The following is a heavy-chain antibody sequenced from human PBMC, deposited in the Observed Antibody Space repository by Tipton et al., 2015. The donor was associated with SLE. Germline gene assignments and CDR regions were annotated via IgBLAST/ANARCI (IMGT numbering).Heavy chain of an antibody. CDR2: INHSGST. CDR1: GGSFSGYY. V-gene: IGHV4-34*01. J-gene: IGHJ5*02. CDR3: ARGLTGTMDWFDP. Sequence: TLFLTCAVYGGSFSGYYWSWIRQPPGKGLEWIGEINHSGSTNYNPSLKSRVTISVDTSKNQFSLKLSSVTAADTAVYYCARGLTGTMDWFDPWGQGTLVTVSS. D-gene: IGHD1-7*01.